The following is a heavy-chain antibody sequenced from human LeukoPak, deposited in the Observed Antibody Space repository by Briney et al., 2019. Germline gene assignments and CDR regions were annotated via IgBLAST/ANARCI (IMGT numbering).Heavy chain of an antibody. J-gene: IGHJ3*01. V-gene: IGHV3-49*04. CDR1: GFTFRDYA. Sequence: GGPLRLSCTASGFTFRDYAMSWVRQAPGKGLEWLGFIRSKAHGGTTDYAASVKGRFIISRDDSKSIAYLQMDSLKTEDTAVYYCARDKMAENDVQDVWGQGTMVTVSS. CDR3: ARDKMAENDVQDV. CDR2: IRSKAHGGTT. D-gene: IGHD1-1*01.